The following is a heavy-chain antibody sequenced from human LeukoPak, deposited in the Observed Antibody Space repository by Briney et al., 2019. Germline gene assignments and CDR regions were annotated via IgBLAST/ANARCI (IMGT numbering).Heavy chain of an antibody. J-gene: IGHJ4*02. D-gene: IGHD2-2*01. V-gene: IGHV1-2*06. Sequence: ASVKVSCKASGYTFTGYHMHWVRQAPGQGREWMGRINPNSGDTNYAQKFQGRVTMTRDTSISTAYMELNRLRSDDTAVYYCARDYCSSTSCLFDYWGQGTLVTVSS. CDR1: GYTFTGYH. CDR2: INPNSGDT. CDR3: ARDYCSSTSCLFDY.